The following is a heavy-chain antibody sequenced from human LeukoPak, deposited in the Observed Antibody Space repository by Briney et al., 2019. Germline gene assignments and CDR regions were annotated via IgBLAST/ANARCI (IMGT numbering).Heavy chain of an antibody. D-gene: IGHD3-10*01. V-gene: IGHV3-30*04. J-gene: IGHJ6*03. CDR3: TRAGGLVRGVHYYYYMDV. CDR2: ISYDGSNK. CDR1: GFTFSSYA. Sequence: GGSLRLSCAASGFTFSSYAMHWARQAPGKGLGWVAVISYDGSNKYYADSVKGRFTISRDNSKNTLSLQMNSLRPEDTAVYYCTRAGGLVRGVHYYYYMDVWGKGTTVTIS.